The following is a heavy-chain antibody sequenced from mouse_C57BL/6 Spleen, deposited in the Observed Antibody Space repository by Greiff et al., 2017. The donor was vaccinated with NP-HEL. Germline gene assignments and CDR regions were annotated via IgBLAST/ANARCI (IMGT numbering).Heavy chain of an antibody. CDR2: IDPSDSYT. Sequence: QVQLQQPGAELVMPGASVKLSCKASGYTFTSYWMHWVKQRPGQGLEWIGEIDPSDSYTNYNQKFKGKSTLTVDKSSSTAYSQPSSLTSEDSAVYYCARSHSEGCDYWGQGTTLTVSS. CDR1: GYTFTSYW. J-gene: IGHJ2*01. V-gene: IGHV1-69*01. CDR3: ARSHSEGCDY. D-gene: IGHD3-3*01.